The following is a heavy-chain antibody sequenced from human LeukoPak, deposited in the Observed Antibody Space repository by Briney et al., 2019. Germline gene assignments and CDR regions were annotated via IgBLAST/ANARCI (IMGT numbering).Heavy chain of an antibody. CDR2: ISSSGSTI. CDR3: ASFGGREPTKRAL. CDR1: GFTFNDYY. Sequence: GGSLRLSCAASGFTFNDYYMSWIRQAPGKGLEWVSYISSSGSTIYYADSVKGRFTISRDNAKNSLYLQMNSLRAEDTAVYYCASFGGREPTKRALWGQGTLVTVSS. J-gene: IGHJ4*02. V-gene: IGHV3-11*04. D-gene: IGHD1-26*01.